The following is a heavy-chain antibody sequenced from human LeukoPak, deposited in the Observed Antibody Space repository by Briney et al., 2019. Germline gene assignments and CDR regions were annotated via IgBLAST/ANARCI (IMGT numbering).Heavy chain of an antibody. CDR3: ARDLRRLTYFDF. CDR2: ISSSGNAI. CDR1: GFTFSDFY. D-gene: IGHD6-25*01. J-gene: IGHJ4*02. Sequence: PGGSLRLSCTASGFTFSDFYMSWIRQAPGKGLEWVSYISSSGNAIYSADSVKGRFTISRDNAKNSLYLQMNSLRAEDTAVYYCARDLRRLTYFDFWGQGTLVTVS. V-gene: IGHV3-11*01.